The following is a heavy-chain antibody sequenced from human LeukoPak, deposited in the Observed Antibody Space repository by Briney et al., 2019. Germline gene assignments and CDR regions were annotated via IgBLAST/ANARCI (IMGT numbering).Heavy chain of an antibody. CDR1: GFTFSSYA. V-gene: IGHV3-23*01. Sequence: PGGSLRLSCAASGFTFSSYAMSWVRQAPGKGLEWVSAISGSGGSTYYADSVKGRFTISRDNSKSTLYLQMSSLRAEDMAIYYCAKVANGGGDYWGQGTLVTVSS. CDR2: ISGSGGST. D-gene: IGHD2-8*01. J-gene: IGHJ4*02. CDR3: AKVANGGGDY.